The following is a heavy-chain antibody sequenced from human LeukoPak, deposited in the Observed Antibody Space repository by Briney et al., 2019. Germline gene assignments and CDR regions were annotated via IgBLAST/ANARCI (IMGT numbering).Heavy chain of an antibody. Sequence: GGSLRLSCAASGFTFSDYYMSWIRQAPGKGLEWVSYISSSSSYTNYADSVKGRFTISRDNAKNSLYLQMNSLGAEDTAVYYCARKDIQGPLDYWGQGTLVTVSS. D-gene: IGHD2-15*01. J-gene: IGHJ4*02. CDR2: ISSSSSYT. CDR1: GFTFSDYY. CDR3: ARKDIQGPLDY. V-gene: IGHV3-11*06.